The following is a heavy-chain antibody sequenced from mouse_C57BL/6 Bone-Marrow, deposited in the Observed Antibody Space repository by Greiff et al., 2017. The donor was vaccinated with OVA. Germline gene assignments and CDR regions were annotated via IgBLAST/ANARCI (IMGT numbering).Heavy chain of an antibody. CDR3: ARYHYGNYDAMDY. CDR2: IFPGSGST. Sequence: QVQLKESGPELVKPGASVKISCKASGYTFTDYYINWVKQRPGQGLEWIGWIFPGSGSTYYNEKFKGKATLTVDKSSSTAYMLLSSLTSEDSAVYFCARYHYGNYDAMDYWGQGTSVTVSS. CDR1: GYTFTDYY. V-gene: IGHV1-75*01. J-gene: IGHJ4*01. D-gene: IGHD2-1*01.